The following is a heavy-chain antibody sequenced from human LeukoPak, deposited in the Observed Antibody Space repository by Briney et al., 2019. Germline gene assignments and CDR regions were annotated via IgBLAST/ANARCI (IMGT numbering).Heavy chain of an antibody. CDR3: ARHARSARSSSWYYFDY. D-gene: IGHD6-13*01. CDR2: IYTSGST. Sequence: PSETLSLTCTVSGGSISSYYWSWIRQPPGKGLEWIGYIYTSGSTNYNPSLKSRVTISVDTSKNQFSLKLSSVTAADTAVYYCARHARSARSSSWYYFDYWGQGTLVTVSS. J-gene: IGHJ4*02. V-gene: IGHV4-4*09. CDR1: GGSISSYY.